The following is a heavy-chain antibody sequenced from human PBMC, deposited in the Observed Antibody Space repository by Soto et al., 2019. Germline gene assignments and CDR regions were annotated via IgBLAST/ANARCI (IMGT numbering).Heavy chain of an antibody. D-gene: IGHD6-19*01. J-gene: IGHJ4*02. CDR2: TYFRSKWHT. V-gene: IGHV6-1*01. CDR1: GDSVSSKSAA. Sequence: SQTLSLTCAISGDSVSSKSAAWNLIRQSPSRGLEWLGRTYFRSKWHTDHAVSVRSRISIKPDTSKNQFSLQLNSVTPEDTAVYYCARQQQWPDYWGQGILVTVSS. CDR3: ARQQQWPDY.